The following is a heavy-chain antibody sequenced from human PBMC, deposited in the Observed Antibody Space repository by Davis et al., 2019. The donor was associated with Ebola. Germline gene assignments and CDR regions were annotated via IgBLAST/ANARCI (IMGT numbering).Heavy chain of an antibody. J-gene: IGHJ4*02. V-gene: IGHV3-48*03. CDR3: ARLPAARNLGPQD. CDR1: GFTFSAYE. D-gene: IGHD6-6*01. CDR2: ISGSGSAI. Sequence: GGSLRLSCAASGFTFSAYEMHWVRQAPEKGLEWISYISGSGSAIYYADSVKGRFTISRDNAKNSLYLQMNSLRDEDTAVYYCARLPAARNLGPQDWGQGTLVTVSS.